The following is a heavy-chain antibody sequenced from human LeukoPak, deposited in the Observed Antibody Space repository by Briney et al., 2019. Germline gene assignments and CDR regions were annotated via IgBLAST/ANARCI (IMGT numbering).Heavy chain of an antibody. V-gene: IGHV3-23*01. CDR1: GFTFSSYA. CDR2: ISGSGGST. Sequence: GGSLRLSCAASGFTFSSYAMSSVRQAPGKGLEWVSAISGSGGSTYYAASVKGRFTISRDNSKNTLYLQMNSLRAEDTAVYYCAAQTYYYDSSGYYAWSQGTLVTVPS. D-gene: IGHD3-22*01. J-gene: IGHJ5*02. CDR3: AAQTYYYDSSGYYA.